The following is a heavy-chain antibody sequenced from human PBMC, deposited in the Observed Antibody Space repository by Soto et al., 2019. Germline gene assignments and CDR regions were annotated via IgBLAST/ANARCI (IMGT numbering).Heavy chain of an antibody. CDR3: AKEAYSSGYYPYYFDY. CDR1: GFTFSSYG. CDR2: ISYDGSNK. Sequence: SGGSLRLSCAASGFTFSSYGMHCVRQAPGKGLEWVAVISYDGSNKYYADSVKGRFTISRDNSKNTLYLQMNSLRAEDTAVYYCAKEAYSSGYYPYYFDYWGQGTLVTVSS. J-gene: IGHJ4*02. D-gene: IGHD3-22*01. V-gene: IGHV3-30*18.